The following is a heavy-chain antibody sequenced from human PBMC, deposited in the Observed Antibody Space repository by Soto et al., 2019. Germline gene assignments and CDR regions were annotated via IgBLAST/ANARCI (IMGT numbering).Heavy chain of an antibody. D-gene: IGHD2-21*02. Sequence: QVQLVQSGAEVKKPGSSVKVSCKASGGTFSSYAISWVRQAPGQGLEWMGGIIPIFGTANYAQKFQGRVTITADESTSTADMELSSLRSEDTAVYYCARSITYCGGDCYSSPAFAWFDPWGQGTLVTVSS. CDR1: GGTFSSYA. CDR2: IIPIFGTA. J-gene: IGHJ5*02. V-gene: IGHV1-69*12. CDR3: ARSITYCGGDCYSSPAFAWFDP.